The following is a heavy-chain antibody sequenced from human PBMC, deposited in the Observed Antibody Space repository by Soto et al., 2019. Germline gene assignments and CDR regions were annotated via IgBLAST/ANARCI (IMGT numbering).Heavy chain of an antibody. D-gene: IGHD3-10*01. CDR2: VHFSGTI. Sequence: QVQLQESGPGLVKPSETLSLTCSVSDDSVSSGIYYWSWIRQPPGKGLEWLGYVHFSGTITYNPSLKSRVTISVDTSKNQLSLKLTSVTAADTAVYYCARGGDPYKMGRSWGQGTLVTVSS. J-gene: IGHJ5*02. CDR1: DDSVSSGIYY. V-gene: IGHV4-61*01. CDR3: ARGGDPYKMGRS.